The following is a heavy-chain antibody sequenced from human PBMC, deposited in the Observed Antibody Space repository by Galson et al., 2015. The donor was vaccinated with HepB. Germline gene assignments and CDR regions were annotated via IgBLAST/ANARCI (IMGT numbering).Heavy chain of an antibody. CDR1: GFTFSSYA. CDR3: AKDRRPGTAVAGSLEN. D-gene: IGHD6-19*01. CDR2: ISGSDGTT. V-gene: IGHV3-23*01. Sequence: SLRLSCAASGFTFSSYAMYWVRQAPGKGLEWVSGISGSDGTTYYADSVKGRFTIARDTSKNTVYLTMSSLRAEDTALYYCAKDRRPGTAVAGSLENWGQGTLVTVSS. J-gene: IGHJ4*02.